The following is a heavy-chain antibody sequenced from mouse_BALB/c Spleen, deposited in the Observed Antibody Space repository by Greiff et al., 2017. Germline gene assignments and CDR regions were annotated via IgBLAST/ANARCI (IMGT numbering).Heavy chain of an antibody. D-gene: IGHD1-1*02. CDR2: IYPSDSYT. V-gene: IGHV1-69*02. CDR3: TRDYSYYAMDY. J-gene: IGHJ4*01. CDR1: GYTFTSYW. Sequence: QVQLQQPGAELVRPGASVKLSCKASGYTFTSYWINWVKQRPGQGLEWIGNIYPSDSYTNYNQKFKDKATLTVDKSSSTAYMQLSSPTSEDSAVYYCTRDYSYYAMDYWGQGTSVTVSS.